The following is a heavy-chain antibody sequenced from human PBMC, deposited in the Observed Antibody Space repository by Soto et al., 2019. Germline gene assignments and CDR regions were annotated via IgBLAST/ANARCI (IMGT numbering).Heavy chain of an antibody. CDR1: GGSISSYY. V-gene: IGHV4-59*08. D-gene: IGHD2-21*02. J-gene: IGHJ5*02. CDR3: VRTARQGAVAPHWFDR. CDR2: IYYSGST. Sequence: LSLTCTVSGGSISSYYWSWIRQPPGKGLEWIGYIYYSGSTNYNPSLKSRVTISVDTSKNQFSLKLSSVTAAETAVYYCVRTARQGAVAPHWFDRWGQGTQVTVSS.